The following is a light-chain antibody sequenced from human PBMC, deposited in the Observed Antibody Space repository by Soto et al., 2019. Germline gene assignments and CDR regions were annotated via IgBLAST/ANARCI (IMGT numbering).Light chain of an antibody. J-gene: IGKJ1*01. V-gene: IGKV1-39*01. CDR3: QQSFSSPPWT. CDR2: AAS. Sequence: DIQMTQSPSSLSVSVGDSVTITCRASQNIKTYLNWYQQKPGKAPNLLIYAASSLHSGVPSRFSGSGSGTDFTLTIRSLQPEDFATYYCQQSFSSPPWTFGQGTKVEIK. CDR1: QNIKTY.